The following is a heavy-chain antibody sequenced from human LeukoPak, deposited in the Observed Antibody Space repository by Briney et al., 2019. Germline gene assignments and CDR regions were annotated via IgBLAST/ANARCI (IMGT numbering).Heavy chain of an antibody. Sequence: SVKVSCKASGGTFSSYAINWVRQAPGQGPEWMGGIIPIFGRANNAQKFQGRVTMTTDESTSTAYMELSSLRSEDTAVYYCARVFARSGEISGSYFYYWGQGTLVTVSS. CDR3: ARVFARSGEISGSYFYY. CDR1: GGTFSSYA. J-gene: IGHJ4*02. D-gene: IGHD1-26*01. CDR2: IIPIFGRA. V-gene: IGHV1-69*05.